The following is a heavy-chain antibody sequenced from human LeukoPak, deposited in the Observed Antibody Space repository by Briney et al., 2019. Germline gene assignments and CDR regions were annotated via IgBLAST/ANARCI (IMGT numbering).Heavy chain of an antibody. CDR3: ARRGGSSSRRSPIDY. Sequence: GGSLRLSCTASGFTFSDYWMTWVRQAPGKGPEWVANIKQDGSQRYYVDSVRGRFTISRDDAKNSLFLQMSGLRAEDTAVYYCARRGGSSSRRSPIDYWGQGTLVTVSS. CDR2: IKQDGSQR. CDR1: GFTFSDYW. D-gene: IGHD6-6*01. V-gene: IGHV3-7*01. J-gene: IGHJ4*02.